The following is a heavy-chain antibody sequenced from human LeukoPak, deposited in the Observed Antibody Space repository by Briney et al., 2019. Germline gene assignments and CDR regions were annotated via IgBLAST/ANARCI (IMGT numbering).Heavy chain of an antibody. CDR1: GYTFTSDG. V-gene: IGHV1-18*01. CDR3: ARDYDGSGTETEY. Sequence: ASVKGSCKASGYTFTSDGISWVRQAPGQGLEWIGWISAYNVNTNYAQRLQGRVTMTTDTSPSTAYMELRRLRSDDTVVYYCARDYDGSGTETEYWGEGTLVTVSS. J-gene: IGHJ4*02. CDR2: ISAYNVNT. D-gene: IGHD3-10*01.